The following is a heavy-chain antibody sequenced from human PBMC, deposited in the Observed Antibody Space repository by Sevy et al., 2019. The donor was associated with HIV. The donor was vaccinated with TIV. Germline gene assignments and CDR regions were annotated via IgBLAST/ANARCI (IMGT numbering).Heavy chain of an antibody. J-gene: IGHJ4*02. V-gene: IGHV3-23*01. CDR1: GFPFRSYD. Sequence: GGSLRLSCAASGFPFRSYDMSWVRQAPGKGLEWVSGISPTGGTTHYAESVKGRFIISRDNSKKTLFLQMNSLRAEDTALYYCAKDLEQQLGPDYWGQGTQVTVSS. CDR2: ISPTGGTT. D-gene: IGHD6-13*01. CDR3: AKDLEQQLGPDY.